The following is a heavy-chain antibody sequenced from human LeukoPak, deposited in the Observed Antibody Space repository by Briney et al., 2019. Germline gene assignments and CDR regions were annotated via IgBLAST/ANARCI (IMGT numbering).Heavy chain of an antibody. J-gene: IGHJ4*02. V-gene: IGHV5-51*01. CDR2: IYPDDSDT. Sequence: GESLKISCKGSGYSFKNYWIGWVRQLPGKGLEWMGIIYPDDSDTRYSPSFQGQVTISADKSISTAYLQRKSLKASDTAMYHCARLSGLYSSSRSGAYFDYWGQGTLVTVSS. CDR1: GYSFKNYW. D-gene: IGHD6-13*01. CDR3: ARLSGLYSSSRSGAYFDY.